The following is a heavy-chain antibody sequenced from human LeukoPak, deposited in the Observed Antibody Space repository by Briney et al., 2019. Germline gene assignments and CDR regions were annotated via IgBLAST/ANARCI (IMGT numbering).Heavy chain of an antibody. D-gene: IGHD3-10*02. Sequence: TTGGSLRLSCAASGFTFTNAWMSWVRQAPGKVLEWIDRSKSQTDGGTTDYAAPVKGRFTISRDDSKNTVYLQMNSLKTEDTAVYYCTTLSYVGGCWGQGTLVTVSS. J-gene: IGHJ4*02. CDR1: GFTFTNAW. V-gene: IGHV3-15*01. CDR2: SKSQTDGGTT. CDR3: TTLSYVGGC.